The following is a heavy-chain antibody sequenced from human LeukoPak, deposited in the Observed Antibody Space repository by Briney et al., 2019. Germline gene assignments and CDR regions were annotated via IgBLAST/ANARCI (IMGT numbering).Heavy chain of an antibody. V-gene: IGHV3-9*01. J-gene: IGHJ4*02. Sequence: PGRSLRLSCAASGFTFDDYAMHWVRQAPGKGLEWVSGISWNSGFIGYADSVKGRFTISRDNAKNSLYLQVNSLRAEDTALYYCAKEGGWGQGTLVTVSS. D-gene: IGHD1-26*01. CDR1: GFTFDDYA. CDR3: AKEGG. CDR2: ISWNSGFI.